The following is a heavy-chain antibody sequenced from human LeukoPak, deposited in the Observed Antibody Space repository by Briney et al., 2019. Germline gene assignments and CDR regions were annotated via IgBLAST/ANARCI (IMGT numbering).Heavy chain of an antibody. J-gene: IGHJ4*02. CDR2: IFYSGRT. V-gene: IGHV4-39*07. CDR1: GGSISSSNYY. Sequence: PSETLSLTCTVSGGSISSSNYYWGWIRQPPGKELEWIGRIFYSGRTYYNPSLKSRVTMSVDTSKDQFSLKLSSVTAADTAVYYCASQGSRYSNPFDYWGQGTLVTVSS. CDR3: ASQGSRYSNPFDY. D-gene: IGHD4-11*01.